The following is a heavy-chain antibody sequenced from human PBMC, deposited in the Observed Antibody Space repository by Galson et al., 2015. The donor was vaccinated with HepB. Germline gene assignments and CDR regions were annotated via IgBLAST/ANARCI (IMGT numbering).Heavy chain of an antibody. D-gene: IGHD6-19*01. J-gene: IGHJ4*02. CDR2: ISSSSSYI. Sequence: SLRLSCAASGFTFSSYSMNWVRQAPGKGLEWVSSISSSSSYIYYADSVKGRFTISRDNAKNSLYLQMNSLRAEDTAVYYCARGTRIAVAGDYWGQGTLVTVSS. CDR3: ARGTRIAVAGDY. V-gene: IGHV3-21*01. CDR1: GFTFSSYS.